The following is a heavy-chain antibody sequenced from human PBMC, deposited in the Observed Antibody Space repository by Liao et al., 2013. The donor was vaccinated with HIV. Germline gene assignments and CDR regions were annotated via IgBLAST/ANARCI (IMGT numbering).Heavy chain of an antibody. Sequence: QLQLQESGPGLVKPSETLSLTCTVSGGSISSSSYYWGWIRQPPGKGLEWIGSIYYSGSTYYNPSLKSRVTISVDTSKNQFSLKLSSVTAADTAVYYCASEYDSSGYYYARAFDIWGQGTMVTVSS. D-gene: IGHD3-22*01. CDR1: GGSISSSSYY. J-gene: IGHJ3*02. CDR2: IYYSGST. CDR3: ASEYDSSGYYYARAFDI. V-gene: IGHV4-39*07.